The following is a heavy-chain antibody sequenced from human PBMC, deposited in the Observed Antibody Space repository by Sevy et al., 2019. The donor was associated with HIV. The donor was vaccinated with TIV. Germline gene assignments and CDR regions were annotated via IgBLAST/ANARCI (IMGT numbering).Heavy chain of an antibody. V-gene: IGHV1-8*01. J-gene: IGHJ6*02. Sequence: ASVKVSCKASGYTFTSYDINWVRQATGQGLEWMGWMNPNSGNTGYAQKFQGRVTMTRNTSISTAYMELSSLRSDDTAVYYCARSLIPIWVNYYYYYGMDVWGQGTTVTVSS. D-gene: IGHD2-21*01. CDR3: ARSLIPIWVNYYYYYGMDV. CDR2: MNPNSGNT. CDR1: GYTFTSYD.